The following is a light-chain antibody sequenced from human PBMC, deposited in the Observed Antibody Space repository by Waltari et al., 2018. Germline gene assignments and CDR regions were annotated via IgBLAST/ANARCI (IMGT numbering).Light chain of an antibody. V-gene: IGLV3-1*01. J-gene: IGLJ2*01. Sequence: SYELTQPPSVSVSPGQTASITCSGDKLGDKYACWYQQKPGQSPVLVIYQDSKRPSGIPARFSGSNSGNTATRTISGTQAMDEADYYCQAWDSSTLGVFGGGTKLTVL. CDR1: KLGDKY. CDR3: QAWDSSTLGV. CDR2: QDS.